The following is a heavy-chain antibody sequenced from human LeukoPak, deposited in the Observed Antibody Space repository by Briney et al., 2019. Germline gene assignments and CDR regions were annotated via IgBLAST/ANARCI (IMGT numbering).Heavy chain of an antibody. Sequence: GGSLRLSCAASGFTFSSYAMSWVRQAPGKGLEWVSAISGSGGSTYYADSVKGRFTISRDNSKNTLYLQMNSLRAEDTAVYYCARESYCSSTSCPFDYWGQGTLVTVSS. CDR3: ARESYCSSTSCPFDY. J-gene: IGHJ4*02. D-gene: IGHD2-2*01. CDR2: ISGSGGST. CDR1: GFTFSSYA. V-gene: IGHV3-23*01.